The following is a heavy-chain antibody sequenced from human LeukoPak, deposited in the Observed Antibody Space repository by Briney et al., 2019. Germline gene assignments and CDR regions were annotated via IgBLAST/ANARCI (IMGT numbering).Heavy chain of an antibody. J-gene: IGHJ5*02. CDR3: ARSRSGWFDP. CDR2: INHSGST. Sequence: SETLSLTCNVSGDSISSDYWSWIRQPPGKGLEWIGEINHSGSTNYNPSLKSRVTISLDTSKNQFSLKLSSVTAADTAVYYCARSRSGWFDPWGQGILVTVSS. V-gene: IGHV4-34*01. CDR1: GDSISSDY.